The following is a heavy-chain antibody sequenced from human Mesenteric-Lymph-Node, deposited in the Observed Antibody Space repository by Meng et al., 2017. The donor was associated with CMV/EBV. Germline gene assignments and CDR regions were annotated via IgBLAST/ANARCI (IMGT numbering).Heavy chain of an antibody. D-gene: IGHD5-24*01. J-gene: IGHJ4*02. V-gene: IGHV4-59*01. CDR1: GGSISSYY. CDR3: ARGKRWLQQTFDY. CDR2: IYYSGST. Sequence: GSLRLSCTVSGGSISSYYWSWIRQPPGKGLEWIGYIYYSGSTNYNPSLKSRVTISVDTSKNQFSLKLSSVTAADTAMYYCARGKRWLQQTFDYWGQGTLVTVSS.